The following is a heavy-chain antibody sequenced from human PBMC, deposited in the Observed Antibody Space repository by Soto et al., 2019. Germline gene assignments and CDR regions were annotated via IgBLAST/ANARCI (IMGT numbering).Heavy chain of an antibody. CDR2: VHPSGST. D-gene: IGHD5-18*01. CDR1: STSLYYHY. V-gene: IGHV4-34*01. Sequence: SDTLSLTCAVFSTSLYYHYWACIRQSPVTGLAWIGEVHPSGSTDYNPSLKSRLTLSLDTSKNQFSLKVASVTATDTAVYFCARGKPSGYRFGPRNFFYYGLDVWGPGTTVT. J-gene: IGHJ6*02. CDR3: ARGKPSGYRFGPRNFFYYGLDV.